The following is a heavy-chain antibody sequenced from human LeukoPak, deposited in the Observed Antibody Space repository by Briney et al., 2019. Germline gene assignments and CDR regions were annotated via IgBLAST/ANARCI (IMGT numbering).Heavy chain of an antibody. CDR1: GYTFTSYA. Sequence: ASVKVSCKASGYTFTSYAMHWVRQAPGQRLEWMGWINAGNGNTKYSQKFQERVTITRDMSTSTAYMELSSLRSEDTAVYYCAADSVSSGWYGGYWGQGTLVTVSS. D-gene: IGHD6-19*01. CDR3: AADSVSSGWYGGY. V-gene: IGHV1-3*01. J-gene: IGHJ4*02. CDR2: INAGNGNT.